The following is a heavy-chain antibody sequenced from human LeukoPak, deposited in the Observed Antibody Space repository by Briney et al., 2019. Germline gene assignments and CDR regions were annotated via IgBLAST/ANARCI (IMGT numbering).Heavy chain of an antibody. CDR3: ARGIMVRGVGDWFDP. D-gene: IGHD3-10*01. J-gene: IGHJ5*02. CDR2: ISPSGGNK. CDR1: GFIFGGYT. Sequence: GGSLRLSCAGSGFIFGGYTMNWVRQAPGKGLEWLSYISPSGGNKLYADSVKGRFTISRDNAKNSLYLQMNSLRAEDTAVYYCARGIMVRGVGDWFDPWGQGTLVTVSS. V-gene: IGHV3-48*04.